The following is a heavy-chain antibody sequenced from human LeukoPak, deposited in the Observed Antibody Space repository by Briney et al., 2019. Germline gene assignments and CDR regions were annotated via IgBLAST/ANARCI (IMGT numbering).Heavy chain of an antibody. D-gene: IGHD1/OR15-1a*01. Sequence: PGGSLRLSCAASGFTFSSDAMTWVRQAPGKGLEWVSSISVSGGTAYYADSVKGRFTISRDYSKNTLSLQMNSLRAEDTAVYYCAKGGGNRNYDYWGQGTLVTVSS. J-gene: IGHJ4*02. V-gene: IGHV3-23*01. CDR1: GFTFSSDA. CDR3: AKGGGNRNYDY. CDR2: ISVSGGTA.